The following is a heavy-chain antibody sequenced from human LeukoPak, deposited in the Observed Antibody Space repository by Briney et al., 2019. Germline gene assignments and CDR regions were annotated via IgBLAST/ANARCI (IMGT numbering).Heavy chain of an antibody. J-gene: IGHJ4*02. CDR1: GGTFSSYA. V-gene: IGHV1-69*13. Sequence: ASVKVSCKASGGTFSSYAIGWVRQAPGQGLEWMGGIIPIFGTANYAQKFQGRVTITADESTSTAYMELSSLRSEDTAVYYSAIYDSSGYYTVYFDYWGQGTLVTVSS. CDR3: AIYDSSGYYTVYFDY. D-gene: IGHD3-22*01. CDR2: IIPIFGTA.